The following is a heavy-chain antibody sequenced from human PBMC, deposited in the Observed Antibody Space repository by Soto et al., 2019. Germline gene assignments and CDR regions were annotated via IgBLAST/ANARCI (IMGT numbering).Heavy chain of an antibody. CDR1: GGSISGYY. CDR2: VYYSGST. D-gene: IGHD5-12*01. CDR3: AKYRRTDAEGYRLDF. V-gene: IGHV4-59*01. Sequence: SETLSLTCTLSGGSISGYYWSWIRQPPGKGLEWIGYVYYSGSTKYNPSLESRVTISVDMSNNQFSLMLTPVTAADTAVYYCAKYRRTDAEGYRLDFWGQGTLVTVSS. J-gene: IGHJ4*02.